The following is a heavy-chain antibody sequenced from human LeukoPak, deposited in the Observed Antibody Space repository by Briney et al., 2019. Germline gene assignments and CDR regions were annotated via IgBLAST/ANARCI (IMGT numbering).Heavy chain of an antibody. Sequence: SETLSLTCTVSGVSVSSGSYYWSWIRQPPGKGLEWIGYIYYSGSTNYNPSLKSRVTISVDTSRNQFSLKLSSVTAADTAVYYCASLDSSGWYGAFDYWGQGTLVTVSS. V-gene: IGHV4-61*01. J-gene: IGHJ4*02. CDR3: ASLDSSGWYGAFDY. D-gene: IGHD6-19*01. CDR1: GVSVSSGSYY. CDR2: IYYSGST.